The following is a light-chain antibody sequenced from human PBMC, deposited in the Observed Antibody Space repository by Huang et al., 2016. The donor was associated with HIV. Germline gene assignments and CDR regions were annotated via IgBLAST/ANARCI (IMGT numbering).Light chain of an antibody. CDR3: QQYYSLPLT. J-gene: IGKJ4*01. CDR1: RRLLYSSNSKNY. Sequence: DIVMTQSPDSLAVSLGESANINCKSNRRLLYSSNSKNYMALYKQRPGQPPNLLIYWASKRESGVPDRFSGRGSGTDFTLTITSLQAEDVAIYYCQQYYSLPLTFGGGTKVEIK. CDR2: WAS. V-gene: IGKV4-1*01.